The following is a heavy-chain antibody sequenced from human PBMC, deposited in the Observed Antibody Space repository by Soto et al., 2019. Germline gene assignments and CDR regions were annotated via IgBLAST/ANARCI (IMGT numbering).Heavy chain of an antibody. J-gene: IGHJ6*02. CDR2: ISYDGSNK. CDR1: GFTFSSYA. V-gene: IGHV3-30-3*01. CDR3: ARDKSRRGYYYGSGLVRYGMDV. D-gene: IGHD3-10*01. Sequence: GGSLRLSCAASGFTFSSYAMHWVRQAPGKGLEWVAVISYDGSNKYYADSVKGRFTISRDNSKNTLYLQMNSLRAEDTAVYYCARDKSRRGYYYGSGLVRYGMDVWGQGTTVTVSS.